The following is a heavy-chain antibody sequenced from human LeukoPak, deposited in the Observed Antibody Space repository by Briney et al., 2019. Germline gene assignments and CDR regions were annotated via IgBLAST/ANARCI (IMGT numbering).Heavy chain of an antibody. CDR3: ARDIRTPSGDYERCFDR. CDR1: GGTFNSYA. Sequence: SVKVSCKVSGGTFNSYAISWVRQAPGQGLEWMGGIIPIFGTGNYAQKFQGRVTITADESTSTVYMELSSLRSEDTAVYYCARDIRTPSGDYERCFDRWGQGTLVTVSS. D-gene: IGHD4-17*01. CDR2: IIPIFGTG. V-gene: IGHV1-69*13. J-gene: IGHJ5*02.